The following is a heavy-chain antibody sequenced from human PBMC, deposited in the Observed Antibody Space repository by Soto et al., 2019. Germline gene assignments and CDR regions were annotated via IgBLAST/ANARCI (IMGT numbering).Heavy chain of an antibody. J-gene: IGHJ6*02. D-gene: IGHD3-3*01. V-gene: IGHV1-2*02. Sequence: ASVKVSCKASGYTFTGYYIHWVRQAPGQGLEWMGWINPTSGGTNYAQKFQGTVTMTRDTSISTAYMELSRLRSDDTAVYYCARDRNFWSGYYSRPYYYYGMDVWGQGTTVTVSS. CDR2: INPTSGGT. CDR1: GYTFTGYY. CDR3: ARDRNFWSGYYSRPYYYYGMDV.